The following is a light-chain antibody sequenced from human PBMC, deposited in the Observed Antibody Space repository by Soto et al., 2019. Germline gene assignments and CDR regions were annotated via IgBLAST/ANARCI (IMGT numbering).Light chain of an antibody. Sequence: IQMTQSQSSLSASAGDRLPITCRASQVITNDLGWYQQKPGKVPNLLIYDASTLQSGVPSRFSCSGSGTEFTLTISRLQPEDCATYYGLQQNSYPVTFGPGTKVDIK. V-gene: IGKV1-17*01. J-gene: IGKJ1*01. CDR2: DAS. CDR3: LQQNSYPVT. CDR1: QVITND.